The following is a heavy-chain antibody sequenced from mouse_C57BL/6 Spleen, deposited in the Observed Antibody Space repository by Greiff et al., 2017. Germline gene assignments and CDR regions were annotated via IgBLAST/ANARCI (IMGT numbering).Heavy chain of an antibody. J-gene: IGHJ4*01. CDR3: AKVMDY. CDR2: ISSGSSTI. V-gene: IGHV5-17*01. Sequence: EVKVVESGGGLVKPGGSLKLSCAASGFTLSDYGMHWVRQAPEKGLEWVAYISSGSSTIYYADTVKGRFTISRDNAKNTLFLQMTSLRSEDTAMYYCAKVMDYWGQGTSVTVSS. D-gene: IGHD2-14*01. CDR1: GFTLSDYG.